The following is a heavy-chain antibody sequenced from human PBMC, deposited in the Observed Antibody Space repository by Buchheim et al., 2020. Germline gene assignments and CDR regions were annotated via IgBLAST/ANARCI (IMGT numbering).Heavy chain of an antibody. D-gene: IGHD4-11*01. Sequence: QVQLVQSGAEVKKPGASVKVSCKASGYTFTSYGISWVRQAPGQGLEWMGWINPNSGGTNYAQKFQGRVTMTRDTSISTAYMEVSRLRSDDTAVFYCARDQARDYSSYGWFDPWGQGTL. CDR2: INPNSGGT. J-gene: IGHJ5*02. V-gene: IGHV1-2*02. CDR1: GYTFTSYG. CDR3: ARDQARDYSSYGWFDP.